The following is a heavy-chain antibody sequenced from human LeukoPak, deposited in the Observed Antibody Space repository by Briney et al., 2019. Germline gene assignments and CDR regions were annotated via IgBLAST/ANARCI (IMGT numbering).Heavy chain of an antibody. CDR1: GYTFTSYG. V-gene: IGHV1-18*01. Sequence: ASVKVSCKASGYTFTSYGISWVRQAPGQGLEWMGWISAYNGNTNYAQKLQGRVTMTRDTSTSTAYMELRSLRSDDTAVYYCARVGGAGYHPGIFDYWGQGTLVTVSS. CDR2: ISAYNGNT. D-gene: IGHD6-25*01. CDR3: ARVGGAGYHPGIFDY. J-gene: IGHJ4*02.